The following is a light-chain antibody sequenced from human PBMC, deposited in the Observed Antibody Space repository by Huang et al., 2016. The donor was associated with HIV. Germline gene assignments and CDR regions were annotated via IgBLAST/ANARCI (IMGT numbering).Light chain of an antibody. CDR2: GAS. V-gene: IGKV1-39*01. J-gene: IGKJ3*01. CDR1: QSIKKY. CDR3: QQSYSTLLFT. Sequence: DIQMTQSPSSLSASVGVRVTITCRASQSIKKYLNWYQQKPWKAPKLLIYGASSLQSGVPSRCSGSGSGTDFTPTISSLQPEDFATYYCQQSYSTLLFTFGPGTKVDI.